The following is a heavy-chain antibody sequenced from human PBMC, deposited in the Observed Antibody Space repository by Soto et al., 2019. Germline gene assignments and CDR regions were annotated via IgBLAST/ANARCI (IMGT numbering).Heavy chain of an antibody. Sequence: ASVKVSCKASGYTFTSYGISWVRQAPGQGLEWMGWINADNGNTNYSQKFQGRVTITRDTSASTAYMELSSLRSEDTAVYYCARDLGDSPPSFDYWGQGTLVTVSS. CDR2: INADNGNT. J-gene: IGHJ4*02. CDR3: ARDLGDSPPSFDY. D-gene: IGHD3-3*01. CDR1: GYTFTSYG. V-gene: IGHV1-18*01.